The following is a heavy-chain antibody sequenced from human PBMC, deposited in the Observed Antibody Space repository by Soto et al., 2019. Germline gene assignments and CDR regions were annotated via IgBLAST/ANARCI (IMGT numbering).Heavy chain of an antibody. J-gene: IGHJ6*02. V-gene: IGHV2-70*01. CDR1: GFSLSTSGMC. CDR3: ARIPRIAVAGGYYYYGMDV. Sequence: SGPTLVNPTQTLTLTCTFSGFSLSTSGMCVSWIRQPPGKALEWLALIDWDDDKYYSTSLKTRLTISKDTSKNQVVLTMTNMDPVDTATYYCARIPRIAVAGGYYYYGMDVRGQGTTVTVSS. D-gene: IGHD6-19*01. CDR2: IDWDDDK.